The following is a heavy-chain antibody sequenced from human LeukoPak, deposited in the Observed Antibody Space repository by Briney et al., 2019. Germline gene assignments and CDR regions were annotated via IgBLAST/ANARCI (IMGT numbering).Heavy chain of an antibody. J-gene: IGHJ3*02. CDR2: ISVGAEYI. Sequence: GGSLRLSCAASGFTFSTYEMNWVRQAPGKGLEWVSTISVGAEYIFYADSVKGRFTISRDNSKNTMYLQMNSLRAEDTAMYYCARAPMSYDSSGFGGAFDIWGQGTMVTVSS. V-gene: IGHV3-21*01. CDR1: GFTFSTYE. D-gene: IGHD3-22*01. CDR3: ARAPMSYDSSGFGGAFDI.